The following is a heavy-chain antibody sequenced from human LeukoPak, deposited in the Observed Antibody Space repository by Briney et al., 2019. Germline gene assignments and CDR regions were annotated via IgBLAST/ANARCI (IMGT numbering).Heavy chain of an antibody. Sequence: PGGSLRLSCAASGFTSSSYEMNWVRQAPGKGLEWVSYISSSGTIYYADSVKGRFTISRDDAKNSLYLQMNSLRAEDTAVYYCARWGVGDYWGQGTLVTVSS. CDR2: ISSSGTI. V-gene: IGHV3-48*03. D-gene: IGHD1-26*01. CDR3: ARWGVGDY. CDR1: GFTSSSYE. J-gene: IGHJ4*02.